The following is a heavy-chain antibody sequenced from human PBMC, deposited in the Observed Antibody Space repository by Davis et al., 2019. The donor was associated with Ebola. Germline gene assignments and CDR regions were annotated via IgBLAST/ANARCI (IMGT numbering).Heavy chain of an antibody. D-gene: IGHD3-22*01. CDR1: GYIFPRFW. CDR2: IYPGDSDT. CDR3: ARHPDYYDTRGEYFQH. Sequence: GESLKISCKGSGYIFPRFWIGWVRQMPGKGLEWMGIIYPGDSDTRYSPSFQGQVTISVDKSINTAYLQWSSLKASDTAMYYCARHPDYYDTRGEYFQHWGQGTLVTVSS. J-gene: IGHJ1*01. V-gene: IGHV5-51*01.